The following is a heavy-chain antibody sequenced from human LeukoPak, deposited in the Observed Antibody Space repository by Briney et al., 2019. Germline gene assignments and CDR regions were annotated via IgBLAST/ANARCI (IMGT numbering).Heavy chain of an antibody. CDR3: ARESSSMASHSFDY. CDR1: GVSISSDY. Sequence: ETLSLTCTVSGVSISSDYWSWVRQPPGKGLEWISYISSSISTVFYADSVKGRFTISRDNAKNSLYLQMNSLRDEDTAVYYCARESSSMASHSFDYWGQGTLVTVSP. V-gene: IGHV3-48*02. J-gene: IGHJ4*02. D-gene: IGHD2/OR15-2a*01. CDR2: ISSSISTV.